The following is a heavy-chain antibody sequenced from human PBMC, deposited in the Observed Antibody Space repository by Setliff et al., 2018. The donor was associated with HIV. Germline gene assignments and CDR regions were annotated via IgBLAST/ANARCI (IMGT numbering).Heavy chain of an antibody. D-gene: IGHD3-10*01. J-gene: IGHJ4*02. V-gene: IGHV4-38-2*02. CDR3: ASIWFGESKPLDS. Sequence: PSETLSLTCTVSGYSISSDYYWGWIRQSPGKGLEWIGNIYHSVSTYYNPSLKSRVTISADATKNQFSLKLTSVTAADTAVYYCASIWFGESKPLDSWGQGILVTAPQ. CDR2: IYHSVST. CDR1: GYSISSDYY.